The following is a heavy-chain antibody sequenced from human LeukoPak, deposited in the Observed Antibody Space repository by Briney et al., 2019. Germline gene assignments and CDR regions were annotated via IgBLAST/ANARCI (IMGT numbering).Heavy chain of an antibody. CDR3: ARGYYDSSGYRNWFDP. D-gene: IGHD3-22*01. CDR2: ISSSSSYI. CDR1: GFTFSSYS. V-gene: IGHV3-21*01. Sequence: PGGSLRLSCAASGFTFSSYSMNWVRQAPGKGLEWVSSISSSSSYIYYADSVKGRFTISRDNAKNSLYLQMNSLRAEDTAVYYCARGYYDSSGYRNWFDPWGQGTLVTVSS. J-gene: IGHJ5*02.